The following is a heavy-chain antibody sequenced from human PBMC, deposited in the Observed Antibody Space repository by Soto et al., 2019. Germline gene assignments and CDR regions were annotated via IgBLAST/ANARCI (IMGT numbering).Heavy chain of an antibody. CDR2: INGGNGNP. J-gene: IGHJ4*01. Sequence: ASVKVSCKASGCTFTNYDKHWGRQAPGQRLEWMGCINGGNGNPKYSQKFQDRVTITRDTSASTAYMELSSLRSEDTAVYFCARDRLSTLDYWGHGTLVALSS. CDR3: ARDRLSTLDY. CDR1: GCTFTNYD. V-gene: IGHV1-3*01.